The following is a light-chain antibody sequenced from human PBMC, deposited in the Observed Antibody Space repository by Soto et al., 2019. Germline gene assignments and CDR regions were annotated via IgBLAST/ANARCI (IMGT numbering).Light chain of an antibody. V-gene: IGKV3-20*01. Sequence: EIVLTQSPGTLSLSPGERATLSCRASQSVSSSYLAWYQQKPGQAPRLLIYGASRRATGIPDRFSGSGSGTDFTLTISRLEPEDCAVYHCHQYGSSPYTFGHGTKLEIK. CDR3: HQYGSSPYT. CDR1: QSVSSSY. J-gene: IGKJ2*01. CDR2: GAS.